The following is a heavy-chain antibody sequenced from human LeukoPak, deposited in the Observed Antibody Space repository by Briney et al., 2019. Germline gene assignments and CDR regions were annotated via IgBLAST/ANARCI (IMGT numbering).Heavy chain of an antibody. CDR2: INPNGGGT. CDR3: TRGSVLKSLHY. J-gene: IGHJ4*02. CDR1: GYTFTDFY. V-gene: IGHV1-2*02. Sequence: GAPVKVSCKASGYTFTDFYMHWVRQAPGQGLEWMGWINPNGGGTNYAQSFQGRVTMTRDTSISTAYMEMSRLTSDDTAVYYCTRGSVLKSLHYWGQGALVTVSS. D-gene: IGHD3-9*01.